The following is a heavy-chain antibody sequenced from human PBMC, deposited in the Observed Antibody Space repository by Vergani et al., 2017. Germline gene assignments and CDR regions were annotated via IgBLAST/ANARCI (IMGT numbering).Heavy chain of an antibody. J-gene: IGHJ4*02. Sequence: EVQLVESGGGLVQPGGSLRLSCAASGFTFSSYEMNWVRQAPGKGLEWVSYISSSGSTIYYADSVKGRFTISRDNAKNSLYLQMNSLRAEDTAVYYCARGRYCSSTSCRLVDYWGQGTLVTVSS. D-gene: IGHD2-2*01. V-gene: IGHV3-48*03. CDR2: ISSSGSTI. CDR1: GFTFSSYE. CDR3: ARGRYCSSTSCRLVDY.